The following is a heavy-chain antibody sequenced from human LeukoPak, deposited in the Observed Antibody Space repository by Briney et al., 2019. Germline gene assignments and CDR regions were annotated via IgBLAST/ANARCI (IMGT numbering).Heavy chain of an antibody. D-gene: IGHD5-18*01. CDR1: GYTFTSYG. J-gene: IGHJ4*02. Sequence: AASVKVSCKASGYTFTSYGISWVRQAPGQGLEWMGWISAYNGNTNYAQKLQGRVTMTTDKSTSTAYMELSSLRSEDTAVYYCAREVRGIQLWYFFDYWGQGTLVTVSS. CDR3: AREVRGIQLWYFFDY. CDR2: ISAYNGNT. V-gene: IGHV1-18*01.